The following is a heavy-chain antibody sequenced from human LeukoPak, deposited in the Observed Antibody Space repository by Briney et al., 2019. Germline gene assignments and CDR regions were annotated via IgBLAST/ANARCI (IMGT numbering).Heavy chain of an antibody. D-gene: IGHD6-19*01. CDR1: GYTFTSYG. Sequence: ASVKVSCKASGYTFTSYGISWVRQAPGQGREWMGWISAYNGNTNYAQKLQGRVTMTTHTSTNTAYMELRSLRSDDTGVYYCARSRISSGWYSRGYWGEGTLVTVSS. CDR2: ISAYNGNT. V-gene: IGHV1-18*01. CDR3: ARSRISSGWYSRGY. J-gene: IGHJ4*02.